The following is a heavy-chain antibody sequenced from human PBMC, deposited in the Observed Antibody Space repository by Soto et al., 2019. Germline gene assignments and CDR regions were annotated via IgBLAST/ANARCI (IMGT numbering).Heavy chain of an antibody. CDR1: GFTVSSIY. J-gene: IGHJ3*02. Sequence: GGSLRLSCAASGFTVSSIYMSWVRQAPGKGLEWVSVIYSGGSTYYADSVKGRFTISRDNSKNTLYLQMNSLRAEDTAVYYCARGVPLGYCSSTSCYGGGYDAFDIWGQGTMVTVSS. CDR3: ARGVPLGYCSSTSCYGGGYDAFDI. D-gene: IGHD2-2*01. V-gene: IGHV3-66*01. CDR2: IYSGGST.